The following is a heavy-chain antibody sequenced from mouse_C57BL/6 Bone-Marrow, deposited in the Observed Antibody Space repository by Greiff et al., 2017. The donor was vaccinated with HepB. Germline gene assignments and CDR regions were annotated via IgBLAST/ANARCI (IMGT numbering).Heavy chain of an antibody. J-gene: IGHJ1*03. V-gene: IGHV1-82*01. Sequence: LQESGPELVKPGASVKISCKASGYAFSSSWMNWVKQRPGKGLEWIGRIYPGDGDTNYNGKFKGKATLTADKSSSTAYMQLSSLTSEDSAVYFCARDDGYYLYWYFDVWGTGTTVTVSS. CDR1: GYAFSSSW. CDR3: ARDDGYYLYWYFDV. D-gene: IGHD2-3*01. CDR2: IYPGDGDT.